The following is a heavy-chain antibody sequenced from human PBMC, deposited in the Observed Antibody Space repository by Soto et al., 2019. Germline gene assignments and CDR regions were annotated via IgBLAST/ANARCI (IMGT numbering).Heavy chain of an antibody. Sequence: SETLSLTCTVSGGSISSSNYYWSWIRQPPGKGLEWIGYIDNSGSTNYNPSLKSRVTISVDTSKNQLSLKLTSVTAADTAVYYCARSPGITIFGVVNWFDPWGQGTLVTVSS. V-gene: IGHV4-61*01. CDR3: ARSPGITIFGVVNWFDP. CDR2: IDNSGST. D-gene: IGHD3-3*01. J-gene: IGHJ5*02. CDR1: GGSISSSNYY.